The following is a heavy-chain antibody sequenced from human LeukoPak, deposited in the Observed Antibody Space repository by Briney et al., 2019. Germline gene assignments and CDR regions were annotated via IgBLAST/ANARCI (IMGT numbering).Heavy chain of an antibody. Sequence: SQTLSLTCTVSGGSISSGDFSWSWLRQPPGKGLEWIGYIYYRGSTYYSPSLKSRCTISVDTSKNQFSLNLSSVTAADTAVYYCARVITVAGTGYFDYWGQGTLVTVSS. D-gene: IGHD6-19*01. V-gene: IGHV4-30-4*01. CDR3: ARVITVAGTGYFDY. CDR2: IYYRGST. CDR1: GGSISSGDFS. J-gene: IGHJ4*02.